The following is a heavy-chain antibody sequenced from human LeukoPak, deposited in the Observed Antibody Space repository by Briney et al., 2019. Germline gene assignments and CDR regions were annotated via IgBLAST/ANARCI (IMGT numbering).Heavy chain of an antibody. Sequence: PGGSLRLSCAASGFTFSNYAMTWVRQAPGKGLEWVSAISASGGSTYYADSVKGRFTISRDNSKDTLYLQMNSLRAEDTALYYCAKGPTRKGYWRTTSCRDYYFDYWGQGTLVTVSS. CDR1: GFTFSNYA. D-gene: IGHD2-2*01. V-gene: IGHV3-23*01. CDR2: ISASGGST. CDR3: AKGPTRKGYWRTTSCRDYYFDY. J-gene: IGHJ4*02.